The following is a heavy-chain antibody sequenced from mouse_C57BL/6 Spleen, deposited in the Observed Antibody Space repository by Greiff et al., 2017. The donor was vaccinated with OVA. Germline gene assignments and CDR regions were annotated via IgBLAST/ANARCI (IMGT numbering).Heavy chain of an antibody. CDR2: IYPGDGDT. Sequence: VQLQQSGAELVKPGASVKISCKASGYAFSSYWMNWVKQRPGKGLEWIGQIYPGDGDTNYNGKFKGKATLTADKSSSTAYMQLSNLTSEDSAVYFCASPLWERGYFDVWGTGTTVTVSS. CDR1: GYAFSSYW. J-gene: IGHJ1*03. CDR3: ASPLWERGYFDV. D-gene: IGHD1-1*02. V-gene: IGHV1-80*01.